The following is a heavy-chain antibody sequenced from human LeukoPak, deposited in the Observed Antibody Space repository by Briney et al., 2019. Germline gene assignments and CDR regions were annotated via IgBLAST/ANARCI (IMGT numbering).Heavy chain of an antibody. CDR3: ARTPIVGASRYFDY. CDR2: IYYSGST. D-gene: IGHD1-26*01. Sequence: RRLESPSPTCTLSGRSINSYCWSWSRQPPGKGLEWIGYIYYSGSTNYNPSLKSRVTISVDTSKNQFSLKLSSVTSADTAVYYCARTPIVGASRYFDYWG. V-gene: IGHV4-59*08. J-gene: IGHJ4*01. CDR1: GRSINSYC.